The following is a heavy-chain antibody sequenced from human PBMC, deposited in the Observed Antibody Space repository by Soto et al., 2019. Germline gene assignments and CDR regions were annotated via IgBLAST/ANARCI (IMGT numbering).Heavy chain of an antibody. CDR1: GGTSINYA. CDR2: NIPTFGRT. CDR3: ARVSSSWYKDYFDY. V-gene: IGHV1-69*12. J-gene: IGHJ4*02. Sequence: QVQLVQSGAEVKKPGSSVKVSCKASGGTSINYAISWVRQAPGQGLEWMGGNIPTFGRTNYAQRFQGRVTNTADESTSTAYMELSSLRSEDTAVYYCARVSSSWYKDYFDYWGQGTLVTVSS. D-gene: IGHD6-13*01.